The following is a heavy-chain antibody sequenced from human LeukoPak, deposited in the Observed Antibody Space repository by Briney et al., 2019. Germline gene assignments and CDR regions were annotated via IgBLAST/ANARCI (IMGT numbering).Heavy chain of an antibody. CDR1: GFTFDDYG. V-gene: IGHV3-20*04. J-gene: IGHJ3*02. D-gene: IGHD3-10*01. CDR2: INWNGGST. Sequence: GSLRLSCAASGFTFDDYGMSWVRQAPGKGLEWVSGINWNGGSTGYADSVKGRFTISRDNAKNSLYLQMNSLRAEDTAVYYCARDASDVLLWFGELLRNAFDIWGQGTMVTVSS. CDR3: ARDASDVLLWFGELLRNAFDI.